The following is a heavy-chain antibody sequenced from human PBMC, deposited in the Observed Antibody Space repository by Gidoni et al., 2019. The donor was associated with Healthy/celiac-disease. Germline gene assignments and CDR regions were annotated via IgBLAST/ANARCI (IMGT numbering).Heavy chain of an antibody. CDR3: ARHGGIAVAGDWYFDL. CDR1: GGSISSSSYY. Sequence: QLQLQESGPGLVQPSETLSLTCTVSGGSISSSSYYWGWIRQPPGNGLEWIGSIYYSGSTYYNPSLKRRVTISVDTSKNQFSLKLSSVTAADTAVYYCARHGGIAVAGDWYFDLWGRGTLVTVSS. V-gene: IGHV4-39*01. CDR2: IYYSGST. D-gene: IGHD6-19*01. J-gene: IGHJ2*01.